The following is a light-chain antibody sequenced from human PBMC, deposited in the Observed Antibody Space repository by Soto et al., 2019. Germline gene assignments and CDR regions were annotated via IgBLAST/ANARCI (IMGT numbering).Light chain of an antibody. CDR1: QSINTF. V-gene: IGKV1-39*01. J-gene: IGKJ2*01. Sequence: DLQMTQSPSSLSASVGDRVTLTCRASQSINTFLNWYQQKPGKAPQLLIYAASSLRSGVPSRFSGSRSGSDFTLTISNLQPEDFVTFICQQSYSPPYTFGHGTKLEIK. CDR2: AAS. CDR3: QQSYSPPYT.